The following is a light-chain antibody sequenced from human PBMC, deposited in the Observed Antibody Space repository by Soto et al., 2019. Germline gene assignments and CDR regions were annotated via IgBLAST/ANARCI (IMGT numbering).Light chain of an antibody. CDR2: DAA. CDR3: QKFDSVPLT. Sequence: IQMTQSPSSLSASVGDRITITCQASQDIKNYVIWYQHKPGKAPKLLIYDAASSGTGVPSKFSESGSGTHFTLAISSLQPEDIATYYGQKFDSVPLTFGQGTKLEIK. CDR1: QDIKNY. J-gene: IGKJ2*01. V-gene: IGKV1-33*01.